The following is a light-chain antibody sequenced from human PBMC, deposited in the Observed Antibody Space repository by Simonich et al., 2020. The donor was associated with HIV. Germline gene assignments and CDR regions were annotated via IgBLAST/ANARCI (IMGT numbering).Light chain of an antibody. V-gene: IGKV3-15*01. CDR3: QQYNNWPIT. Sequence: ERVMTQCQATLSVSPGKRATLSCRASQSVSSNLAWYQQKPGQAPRLLIYGASTRATGIPARFSGSGSGTEFTLTISSMQSEDFADYYCQQYNNWPITFGQGTRLEIK. CDR1: QSVSSN. J-gene: IGKJ5*01. CDR2: GAS.